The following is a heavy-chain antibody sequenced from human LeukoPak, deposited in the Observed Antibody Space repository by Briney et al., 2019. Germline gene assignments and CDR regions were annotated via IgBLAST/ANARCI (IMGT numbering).Heavy chain of an antibody. V-gene: IGHV3-20*04. CDR1: GFTFSSYW. CDR2: INWNGGST. CDR3: ARDPPDNWNFEYNWFDP. D-gene: IGHD1-1*01. Sequence: GGSLRLSCAASGFTFSSYWMHWVRQAPGKGLEWVSGINWNGGSTGYADSVKGRFTISRDNAKNSLYLQLNSLRAEDTALYYCARDPPDNWNFEYNWFDPWGQGTLVTVSS. J-gene: IGHJ5*02.